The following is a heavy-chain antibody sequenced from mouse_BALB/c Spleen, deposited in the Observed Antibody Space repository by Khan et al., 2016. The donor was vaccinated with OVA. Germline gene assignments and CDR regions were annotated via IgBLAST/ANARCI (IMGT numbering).Heavy chain of an antibody. V-gene: IGHV3-6*02. J-gene: IGHJ3*01. CDR1: GYSITSGYF. CDR3: ARGVSSGPAWFTY. D-gene: IGHD3-1*01. CDR2: IRYDGNS. Sequence: EVQLQESGPGLVKPSQSLSLTCSVTGYSITSGYFWNWIRQFPGNNLEWMGYIRYDGNSDYNPSLKNRISITRDTSKNQLFLKLNSVNPEDTATYYCARGVSSGPAWFTYWGQGTLVTVSA.